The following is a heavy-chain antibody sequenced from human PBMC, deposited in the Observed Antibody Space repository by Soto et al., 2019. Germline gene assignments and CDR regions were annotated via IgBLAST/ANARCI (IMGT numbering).Heavy chain of an antibody. CDR1: GGSISSGDYY. V-gene: IGHV4-30-4*01. J-gene: IGHJ4*02. Sequence: SETLSLTCTVSGGSISSGDYYWSWIRQPPGKGLEWIGYIYYSGSTYYNPSLKSRVTISVDTSKNQFSLKLSSVTAADTAVYYCARQLWFGDSGYYFDYWGQGTLVTVSS. CDR3: ARQLWFGDSGYYFDY. D-gene: IGHD3-10*01. CDR2: IYYSGST.